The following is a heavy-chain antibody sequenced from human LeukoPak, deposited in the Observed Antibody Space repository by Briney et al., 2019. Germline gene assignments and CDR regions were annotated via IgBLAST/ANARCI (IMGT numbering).Heavy chain of an antibody. CDR3: ARGLDYYGSGSYYLYYFDY. Sequence: SETLSLTCAVYGGSFSGYYWSWIRQPPGKGLEWIGEINHSGSTNYNPSLKSRVTISVDTSKNQFSLKLSSVTAADTAVYYCARGLDYYGSGSYYLYYFDYWGQGTLVTVSS. CDR2: INHSGST. D-gene: IGHD3-10*01. J-gene: IGHJ4*02. CDR1: GGSFSGYY. V-gene: IGHV4-34*01.